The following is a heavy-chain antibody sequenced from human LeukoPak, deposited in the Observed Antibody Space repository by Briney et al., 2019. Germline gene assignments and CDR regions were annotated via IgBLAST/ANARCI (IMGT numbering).Heavy chain of an antibody. D-gene: IGHD3-10*01. CDR2: IYYSGST. CDR3: ARGFNPYYYGSGSYYPLDY. J-gene: IGHJ4*02. Sequence: SETLSLTCTVSGDSLSSYYWSWIRQPPGKGLEWIGYIYYSGSTNYNPSLKSRVTISVDTSKNQFSLKLSSVTAADTAVYYCARGFNPYYYGSGSYYPLDYWGQGTLVTVSS. V-gene: IGHV4-59*01. CDR1: GDSLSSYY.